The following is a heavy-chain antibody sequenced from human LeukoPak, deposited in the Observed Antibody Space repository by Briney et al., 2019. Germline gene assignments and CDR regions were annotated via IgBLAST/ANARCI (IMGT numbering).Heavy chain of an antibody. CDR1: VSTFTSYA. CDR2: IITSLGIA. V-gene: IGHV1-69*04. CDR3: ARAPLYYYDSSGYSNSHYGMGV. J-gene: IGHJ6*02. D-gene: IGHD3-22*01. Sequence: SVTLSFNASVSTFTSYAISWVRHAPGQGLERMGRIITSLGIANNSHKFQGRGRITADKSTSTAYMELSSLRSEDTAVYCCARAPLYYYDSSGYSNSHYGMGVWGQGTTVTVSS.